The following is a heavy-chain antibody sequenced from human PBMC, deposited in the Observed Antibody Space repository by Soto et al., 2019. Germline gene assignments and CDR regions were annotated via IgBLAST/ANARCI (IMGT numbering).Heavy chain of an antibody. CDR1: GFTFSSYA. CDR2: ISGSGGST. Sequence: AGGSLRLSCAASGFTFSSYARSWVRQAPGKGLEWVSAISGSGGSTYYADSVKGRFTISRDNSKNTLYLQMNSLRAEDTAVYYCATPPHRSGSPPINGYYYYYGMDVWGQGTTVTVSS. J-gene: IGHJ6*02. V-gene: IGHV3-23*01. D-gene: IGHD1-26*01. CDR3: ATPPHRSGSPPINGYYYYYGMDV.